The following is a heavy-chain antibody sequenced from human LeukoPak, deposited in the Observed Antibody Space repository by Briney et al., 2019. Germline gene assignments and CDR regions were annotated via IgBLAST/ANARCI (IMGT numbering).Heavy chain of an antibody. Sequence: SETLSLTCTVSGGSLSSGSDYWSWIRQSAGRGLEWIGRIYASGSTNYNPSLKSRVTISVDTSKNQFSLKLSSVTAADTAVYYCARSGYSNFDYWGQGTLATVSS. D-gene: IGHD3-3*01. CDR1: GGSLSSGSDY. CDR3: ARSGYSNFDY. V-gene: IGHV4-61*02. J-gene: IGHJ4*02. CDR2: IYASGST.